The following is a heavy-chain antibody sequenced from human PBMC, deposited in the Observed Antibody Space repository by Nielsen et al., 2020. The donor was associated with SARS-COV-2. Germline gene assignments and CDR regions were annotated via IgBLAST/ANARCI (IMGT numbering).Heavy chain of an antibody. CDR3: ARPITYYYDSSGYPDAFDI. D-gene: IGHD3-22*01. Sequence: WIRQPPGKGLEWIGSIYYSGSTYYNPSLKSRVTISVDTSKNQFSLKLSSVTAADTAVYYCARPITYYYDSSGYPDAFDIWGQGTMVTVSS. V-gene: IGHV4-39*07. CDR2: IYYSGST. J-gene: IGHJ3*02.